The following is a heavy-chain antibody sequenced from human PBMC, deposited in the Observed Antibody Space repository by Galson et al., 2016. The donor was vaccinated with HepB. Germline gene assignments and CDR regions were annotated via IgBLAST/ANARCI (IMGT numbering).Heavy chain of an antibody. V-gene: IGHV1-18*01. D-gene: IGHD3-22*01. Sequence: SVKVSCKASGYTFTDYAISWVRQAPGQGLEWMGWISTINGYTNYAQKIQGRVTMTTDSSTTTAYMELRSLRPDDTAVYYCARDYYYDSSGSYRPYDYWGQGTLVTVSS. CDR1: GYTFTDYA. CDR2: ISTINGYT. J-gene: IGHJ4*02. CDR3: ARDYYYDSSGSYRPYDY.